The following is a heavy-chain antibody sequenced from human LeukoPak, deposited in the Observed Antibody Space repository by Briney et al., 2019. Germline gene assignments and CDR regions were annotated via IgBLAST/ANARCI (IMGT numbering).Heavy chain of an antibody. V-gene: IGHV3-23*01. J-gene: IGHJ4*02. CDR1: GFPFNMFG. D-gene: IGHD2-8*01. CDR2: LSRGGGST. CDR3: AKEQRIRHCSEGVCMEGYYFDY. Sequence: GGSLRLSCTGSGFPFNMFGIHWVRQAPGQGLDWVSGLSRGGGSTNYADSVKGRFTISRDYSKDMVFLQMNSLRPEDTAVYYCAKEQRIRHCSEGVCMEGYYFDYWGQGSLVTVSS.